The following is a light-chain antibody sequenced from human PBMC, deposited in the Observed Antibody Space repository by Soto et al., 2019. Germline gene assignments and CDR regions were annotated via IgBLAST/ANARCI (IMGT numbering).Light chain of an antibody. V-gene: IGKV1-5*01. CDR2: DAS. CDR1: QSISSW. CDR3: QQYNSYPCT. J-gene: IGKJ2*02. Sequence: DIQMTQSPSTLSASVGDRVTITCRASQSISSWLAWYQQKPGKAPKLLIYDASSVESGVPSMFSGSGSGTEFTLTISSLQSDDFATYYCQQYNSYPCTFGQGTKLEIK.